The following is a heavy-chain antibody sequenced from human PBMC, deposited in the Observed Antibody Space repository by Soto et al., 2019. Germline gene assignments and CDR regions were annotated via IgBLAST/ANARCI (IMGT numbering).Heavy chain of an antibody. CDR2: IYSGGST. D-gene: IGHD6-6*01. V-gene: IGHV3-53*01. J-gene: IGHJ6*02. CDR1: VFTFSSNS. CDR3: ASPAAARFHYYYGMDV. Sequence: GPLRLAGAASVFTFSSNSMSWVRQAPGKGLEWVSVIYSGGSTYYADSLKGRFTISRDNSKSTLYLQMNSLRAEDTAVYYCASPAAARFHYYYGMDVWGQGTTVTAP.